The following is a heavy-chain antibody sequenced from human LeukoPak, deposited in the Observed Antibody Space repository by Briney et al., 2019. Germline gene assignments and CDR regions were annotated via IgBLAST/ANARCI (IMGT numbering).Heavy chain of an antibody. CDR1: GFGFNIYP. J-gene: IGHJ3*02. V-gene: IGHV3-30*04. CDR2: VSFDGRDK. CDR3: ARESGDSGNFQNNGNDAFDI. D-gene: IGHD1-26*01. Sequence: GGPLRLSCAASGFGFNIYPMNGVRQAPGKGWEWLSPVSFDGRDKHYADCVKGRYTISRDNSWNTLHLQMQSLRPEDTAVYYCARESGDSGNFQNNGNDAFDIWGQGTMVTVSS.